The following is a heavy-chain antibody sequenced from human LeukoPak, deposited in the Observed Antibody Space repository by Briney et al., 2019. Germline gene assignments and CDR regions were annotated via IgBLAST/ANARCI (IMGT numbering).Heavy chain of an antibody. J-gene: IGHJ6*02. D-gene: IGHD3-10*01. V-gene: IGHV1-69*13. CDR1: GDTFSIYA. Sequence: SVKVSCKASGDTFSIYAISWVRQAPGQGLEWMGGIIPIFGTANYAQKFQGRVTITADESTSTAYMELSSLRSEDTAVYYCARGPGFYYYYGMDVWGQGTTVTVSS. CDR2: IIPIFGTA. CDR3: ARGPGFYYYYGMDV.